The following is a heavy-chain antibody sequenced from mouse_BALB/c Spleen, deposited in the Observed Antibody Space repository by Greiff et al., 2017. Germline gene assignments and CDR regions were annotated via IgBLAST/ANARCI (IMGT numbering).Heavy chain of an antibody. J-gene: IGHJ2*01. Sequence: VQLKQSGPELVKPGASVKISCKASGYSFTGYFMNWVMQSHGKSLEWIGRINPYNGDTFYNQKFKGKATLTVDKSSSTAHMELRSLASADSAVYYCARGYYYGSSLDYWGQGTTLTVSS. CDR2: INPYNGDT. V-gene: IGHV1-20*02. CDR3: ARGYYYGSSLDY. D-gene: IGHD1-1*01. CDR1: GYSFTGYF.